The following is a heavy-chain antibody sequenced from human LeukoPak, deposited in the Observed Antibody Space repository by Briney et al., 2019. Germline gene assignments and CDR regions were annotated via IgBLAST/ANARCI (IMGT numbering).Heavy chain of an antibody. CDR3: ARDRGDGYNYGGYFQH. CDR1: GFTFSSYA. J-gene: IGHJ1*01. CDR2: ISYDGSNK. V-gene: IGHV3-30-3*01. Sequence: GRSLRHSCAASGFTFSSYAMHWVRQAPGQGLEWVAVISYDGSNKYYADSVKGRFTISRDNSKNTLYLQMNSLRAEDTAVYYCARDRGDGYNYGGYFQHWGQGTLVTVSS. D-gene: IGHD5-24*01.